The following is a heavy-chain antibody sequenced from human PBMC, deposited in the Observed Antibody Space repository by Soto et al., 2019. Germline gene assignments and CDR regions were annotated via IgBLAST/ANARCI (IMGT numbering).Heavy chain of an antibody. CDR2: MNPDSDNT. CDR3: ARTGYSAGGVCGGDCPGWDLDY. Sequence: QVQLVQSGAEVKKPGASVKVSCKASGYTFTSFDINWVRQAPGQGPEWMGWMNPDSDNTGTAQKFQGRVTMTRNTSINTAYMELSSLRSDDTAMYYCARTGYSAGGVCGGDCPGWDLDYWGQGTLVTVSS. CDR1: GYTFTSFD. D-gene: IGHD2-21*01. J-gene: IGHJ4*02. V-gene: IGHV1-8*01.